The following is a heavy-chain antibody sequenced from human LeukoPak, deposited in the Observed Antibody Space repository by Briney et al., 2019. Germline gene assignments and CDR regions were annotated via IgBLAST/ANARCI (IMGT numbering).Heavy chain of an antibody. V-gene: IGHV4-59*01. J-gene: IGHJ4*02. D-gene: IGHD5-12*01. CDR2: IYYSGST. Sequence: SETLSLTCTVSGGSISSYYWSWLRQPPGKGLEWIGYIYYSGSTNYNPSLKSRVTISVDTSKNQFSLKLSSVTAADTAVYYCATGGDGYTNKFDYWGQGTLVTVSS. CDR3: ATGGDGYTNKFDY. CDR1: GGSISSYY.